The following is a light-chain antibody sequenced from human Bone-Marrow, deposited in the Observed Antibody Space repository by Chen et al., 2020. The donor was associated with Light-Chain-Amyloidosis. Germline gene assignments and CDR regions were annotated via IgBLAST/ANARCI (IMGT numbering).Light chain of an antibody. Sequence: QSSLPQPRPVSGSPGQSVHTSCTGTSSEVGGYNYVSWYQQHPGKAPKLMIYDVSKRPSGVPDRFSGSKSGNTASLTIAGLQAEDEADYYCCSYAGSYTWVFGGGTELTVL. CDR2: DVS. V-gene: IGLV2-11*01. CDR1: SSEVGGYNY. CDR3: CSYAGSYTWV. J-gene: IGLJ2*01.